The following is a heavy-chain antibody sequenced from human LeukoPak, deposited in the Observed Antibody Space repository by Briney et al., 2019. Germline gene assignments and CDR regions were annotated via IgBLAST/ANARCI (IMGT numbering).Heavy chain of an antibody. V-gene: IGHV4-59*01. CDR3: ARAADSGSYFSDYIDN. D-gene: IGHD1-26*01. CDR1: GGSISSYY. Sequence: SETLSLTCTVSGGSISSYYWSWIRQPPGKGLEWIGYIYYSGSTNYNPSLKSRVTISVDTSKNQFSLKLSSVTAADTAVYYCARAADSGSYFSDYIDNWGQGTLVTVSS. CDR2: IYYSGST. J-gene: IGHJ4*02.